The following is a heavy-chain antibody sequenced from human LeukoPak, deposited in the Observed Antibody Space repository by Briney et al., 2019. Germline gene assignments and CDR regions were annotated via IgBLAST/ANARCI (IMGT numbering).Heavy chain of an antibody. V-gene: IGHV4-38-2*02. CDR2: IHHSGST. J-gene: IGHJ5*02. CDR3: ARDGSSGWSGWFDP. Sequence: PSETLSLTCAVSGYSISSDYYWGWIRQPPGKRLEWIGTIHHSGSTYYNPSLKSRVTISVDTSNNQFSLKLSSVTAADTAVYYCARDGSSGWSGWFDPWGQGTLVTVSS. CDR1: GYSISSDYY. D-gene: IGHD6-19*01.